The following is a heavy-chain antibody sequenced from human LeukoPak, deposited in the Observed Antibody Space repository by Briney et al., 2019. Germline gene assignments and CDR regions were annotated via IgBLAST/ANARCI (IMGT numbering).Heavy chain of an antibody. CDR3: TTDRSIFGVVIIFGFDY. J-gene: IGHJ4*02. Sequence: PGGSLRLSCAASGFTFSNAWMSWVRQAPGKGLEWVGRIKSKTDGGTTDYAAPVKGRFTISRDDSKNTLYLQMNSLKTEDTAVYYCTTDRSIFGVVIIFGFDYWGQGTLVTVSS. V-gene: IGHV3-15*01. CDR1: GFTFSNAW. D-gene: IGHD3-3*01. CDR2: IKSKTDGGTT.